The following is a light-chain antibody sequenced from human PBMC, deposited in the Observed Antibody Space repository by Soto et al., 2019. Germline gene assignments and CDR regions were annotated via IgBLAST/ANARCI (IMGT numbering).Light chain of an antibody. CDR3: AAWDDSLNCPV. J-gene: IGLJ2*01. CDR1: NSNIGSNG. CDR2: SNN. V-gene: IGLV1-44*01. Sequence: QSVLTQSPSASGTPGQRVTMSCSGSNSNIGSNGVSWYQQLSETAPKLLIHSNNERPSGVPDRFSGAKSGTSASLVISGLQSEDEADFYCAAWDDSLNCPVFGGGTKLTVL.